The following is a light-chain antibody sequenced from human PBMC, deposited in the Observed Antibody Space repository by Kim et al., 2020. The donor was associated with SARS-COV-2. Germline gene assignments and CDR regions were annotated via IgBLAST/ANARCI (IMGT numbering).Light chain of an antibody. J-gene: IGLJ3*02. V-gene: IGLV2-8*01. CDR1: NSDVGIYND. CDR3: NSYAGSNTWV. Sequence: GQSDTTSCTGTNSDVGIYNDVSWYQQQPGKAPKHMIYEVSQRPSGVPDRFSGSKAGNTASLNVSGLQLEDKADYYCNSYAGSNTWVFGGGTKLTVL. CDR2: EVS.